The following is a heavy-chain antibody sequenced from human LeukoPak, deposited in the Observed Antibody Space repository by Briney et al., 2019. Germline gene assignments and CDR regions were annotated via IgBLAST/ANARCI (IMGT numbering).Heavy chain of an antibody. Sequence: SETLSLTCTVSGGSISSYYWSWIRQPPGKGLEWIGYIYYSGSTNYNPSLKSRVTISVDTSKNQFSLKLSSVTAADTAVYYCARVIDYGDYVDAFDIWGQGTMVTVSS. CDR2: IYYSGST. V-gene: IGHV4-59*08. J-gene: IGHJ3*02. CDR3: ARVIDYGDYVDAFDI. CDR1: GGSISSYY. D-gene: IGHD4-17*01.